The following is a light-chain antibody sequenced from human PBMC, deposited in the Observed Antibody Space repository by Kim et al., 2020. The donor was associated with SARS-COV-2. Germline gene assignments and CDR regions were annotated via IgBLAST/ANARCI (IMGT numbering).Light chain of an antibody. V-gene: IGLV3-19*01. CDR2: GKN. CDR1: SLRNYQ. CDR3: NSRESGGNWV. Sequence: SSELTQDRAVSVALGQTVTITCQGDSLRNYQGSWFQQKPGQAPVLVVYGKNNRPSGIPDRFSGSTSGNTVSLTITGAQAEDEADYYCNSRESGGNWVFGGGTQLTVL. J-gene: IGLJ3*02.